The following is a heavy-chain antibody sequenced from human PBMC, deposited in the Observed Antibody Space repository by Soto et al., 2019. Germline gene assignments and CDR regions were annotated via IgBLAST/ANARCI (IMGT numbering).Heavy chain of an antibody. V-gene: IGHV2-5*01. CDR1: GFSLKTGGAG. D-gene: IGHD4-17*01. CDR2: IYWNEDK. J-gene: IGHJ5*02. CDR3: AHRGYGDYPRDNWFDP. Sequence: QITLKESGPTLVKPTQTLTLTCTFSGFSLKTGGAGVGWIRQPPGKALEWLALIYWNEDKRYSPSLKSRLTITKDTSKNQVVLTVTNMDPVYTATYYCAHRGYGDYPRDNWFDPWGQGTLVTVSS.